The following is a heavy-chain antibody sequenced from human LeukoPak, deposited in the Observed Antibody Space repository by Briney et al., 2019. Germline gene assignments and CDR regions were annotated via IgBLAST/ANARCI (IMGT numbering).Heavy chain of an antibody. V-gene: IGHV3-23*01. Sequence: PGGSLRLSCVASGFTFSSYAMSWVRQAPGKGLEWVSSISGSGANTYYADSVKGRFTISRDNSKNTLYLQMNSLRAEDTAEYYCAKTLTSGASGDWGQGTMVTVSS. CDR3: AKTLTSGASGD. CDR2: ISGSGANT. CDR1: GFTFSSYA. D-gene: IGHD4/OR15-4a*01. J-gene: IGHJ3*01.